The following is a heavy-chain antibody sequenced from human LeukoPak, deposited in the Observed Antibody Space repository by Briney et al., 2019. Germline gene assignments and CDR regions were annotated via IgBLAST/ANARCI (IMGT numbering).Heavy chain of an antibody. Sequence: SVKVSCKASGGTFSSYAISWVRQAPGQGLEWMGRIIPIFGTANYAQKFQGRVTITTDESTSTAYVELSSLRSEDTAVYYCAKQRYSYGQYYFDYWGQGTLVTVSS. J-gene: IGHJ4*02. CDR3: AKQRYSYGQYYFDY. CDR2: IIPIFGTA. V-gene: IGHV1-69*05. CDR1: GGTFSSYA. D-gene: IGHD5-18*01.